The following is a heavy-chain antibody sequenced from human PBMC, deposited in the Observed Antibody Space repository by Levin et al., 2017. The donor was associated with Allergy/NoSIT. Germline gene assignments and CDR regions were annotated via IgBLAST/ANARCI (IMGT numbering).Heavy chain of an antibody. V-gene: IGHV3-7*03. CDR2: IKPDGTDK. J-gene: IGHJ5*02. D-gene: IGHD4-11*01. CDR1: GFTFDNYW. Sequence: EASVKVSCAASGFTFDNYWMNWVRQSPGKGLEWVANIKPDGTDKYYAETVKGRFTISRDNARSSLFLQMNYLGTDDTAVYFCARDTTVGGEAWGQGTLVTVSS. CDR3: ARDTTVGGEA.